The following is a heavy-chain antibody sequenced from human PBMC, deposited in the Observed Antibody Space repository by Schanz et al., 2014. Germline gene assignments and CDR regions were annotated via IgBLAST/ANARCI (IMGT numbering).Heavy chain of an antibody. D-gene: IGHD3-22*01. CDR2: IWSDGSTK. CDR3: AKDPSHGDYDYYFDY. J-gene: IGHJ4*02. Sequence: QVQLVESGGGVVQPGRSLRLSCAASGFTFSNYGMHWVRQAPGKGLEWVAVIWSDGSTKYYADSVKGRFTISRDNSKNTLYLQMNSLRAEDTAVYYCAKDPSHGDYDYYFDYWGQGTLVTVSS. V-gene: IGHV3-33*06. CDR1: GFTFSNYG.